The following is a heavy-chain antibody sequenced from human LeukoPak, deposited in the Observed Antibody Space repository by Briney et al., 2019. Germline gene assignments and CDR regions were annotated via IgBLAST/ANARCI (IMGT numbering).Heavy chain of an antibody. Sequence: PSETLSLTCTVSGGSISGSSYYWGWIRQPPGKGLEWIGSIYYSGSTYYNPSLKSRVTISVDTSKNQFSLKLSSVTAADTAVYYCARQSIAARGYYYYMDVWGKGTTVTVSS. CDR2: IYYSGST. J-gene: IGHJ6*03. CDR1: GGSISGSSYY. D-gene: IGHD6-6*01. CDR3: ARQSIAARGYYYYMDV. V-gene: IGHV4-39*01.